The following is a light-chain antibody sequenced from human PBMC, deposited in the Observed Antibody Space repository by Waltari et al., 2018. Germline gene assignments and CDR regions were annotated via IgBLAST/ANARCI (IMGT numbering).Light chain of an antibody. Sequence: EIVLTQSPDTLSLSPGEGATLSCRASQSLSSYFLAWYQHKPGQGPRLLIYAASSRATGIPGRFSGGKSGTDIILTISRLEPEDFAVYYCQQYGSSPVTFGQGTRLEIK. CDR1: QSLSSYF. CDR3: QQYGSSPVT. J-gene: IGKJ5*01. CDR2: AAS. V-gene: IGKV3-20*01.